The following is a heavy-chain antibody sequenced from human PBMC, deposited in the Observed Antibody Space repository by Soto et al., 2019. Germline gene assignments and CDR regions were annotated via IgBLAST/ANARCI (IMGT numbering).Heavy chain of an antibody. CDR2: ISAYNGNT. CDR1: GYTFTSYG. J-gene: IGHJ4*02. Sequence: GASVNVSCKASGYTFTSYGISWVRQAPGQGLEWMGWISAYNGNTNYAQKLQGRVTMTTDTSTSTAYMELRSLRSDDTAVYYCARDFPIVVVPAAEGPLYYFDYWGQGTLVTVSS. V-gene: IGHV1-18*01. CDR3: ARDFPIVVVPAAEGPLYYFDY. D-gene: IGHD2-2*01.